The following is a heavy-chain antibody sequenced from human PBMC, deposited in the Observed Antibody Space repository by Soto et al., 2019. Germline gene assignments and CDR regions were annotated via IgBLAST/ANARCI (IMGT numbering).Heavy chain of an antibody. J-gene: IGHJ1*01. D-gene: IGHD6-13*01. CDR2: VHHSVTT. CDR1: GGPVGYTSFY. CDR3: ARDTSSTSLSAEYFQF. V-gene: IGHV4-39*02. Sequence: VAASETLSLTCDVSGGPVGYTSFYWGWLRQSPGKGLEWIGSVHHSVTTYYNPSLKGRVTISMDTSKNQFSLRLTSVTAADTAVYYCARDTSSTSLSAEYFQFWGQGTQVTVSS.